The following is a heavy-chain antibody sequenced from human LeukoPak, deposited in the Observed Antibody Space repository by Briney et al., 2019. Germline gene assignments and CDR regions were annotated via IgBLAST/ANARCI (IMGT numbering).Heavy chain of an antibody. CDR3: AKGTTNWNYGSAH. CDR1: GFTFSSYA. J-gene: IGHJ4*02. V-gene: IGHV3-23*01. CDR2: ISGSGGST. Sequence: GGSLRLSCAASGFTFSSYAMSWVRQAPGKGLEWVSAISGSGGSTYCADSVKGRFTISRDNSKNTLYLQMNSLRAEDTAVYYCAKGTTNWNYGSAHWGQGTLVTVSS. D-gene: IGHD1-7*01.